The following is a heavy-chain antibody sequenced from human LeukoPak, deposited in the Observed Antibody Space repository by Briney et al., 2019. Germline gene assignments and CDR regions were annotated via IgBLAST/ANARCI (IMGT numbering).Heavy chain of an antibody. V-gene: IGHV3-30-3*01. CDR3: ARWGNCSSTSCYSWNWFDP. Sequence: GRSLRLSCAASGFTFSSYAMHWVRQAPGKGLEWVAVISYDGSNKYYADSVKGRFTISRDNSKNTLYLQMNSLRAEDTAVYYCARWGNCSSTSCYSWNWFDPWGQGTLVTVSS. CDR2: ISYDGSNK. CDR1: GFTFSSYA. J-gene: IGHJ5*02. D-gene: IGHD2-2*02.